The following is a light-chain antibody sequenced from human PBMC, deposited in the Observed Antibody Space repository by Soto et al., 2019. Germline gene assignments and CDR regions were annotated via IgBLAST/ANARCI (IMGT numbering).Light chain of an antibody. CDR1: QSINNNY. CDR3: QQYGGSPRT. CDR2: GAS. J-gene: IGKJ1*01. Sequence: EILLTQSPGTLSLSPGERATLSYRASQSINNNYLAWYQQKRGQAPRLLIYGASSRATGIPDRFSGSGSGTDFTLTISRLEPEDFAVYYCQQYGGSPRTFGQGTKVEIK. V-gene: IGKV3-20*01.